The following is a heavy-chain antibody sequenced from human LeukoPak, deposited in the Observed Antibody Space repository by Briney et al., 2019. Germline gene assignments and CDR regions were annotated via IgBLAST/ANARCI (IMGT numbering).Heavy chain of an antibody. CDR1: GGSISSSSYY. CDR2: IYYSGST. Sequence: SETLSLTCTVSGGSISSSSYYWGWIRQPPGKGLEWIGSIYYSGSTYYNPSLKSRVTISVDTSKNQFSLKLSSVTAADTAVYYCARERLSSWIGYWGQGTLVTVSS. D-gene: IGHD6-13*01. V-gene: IGHV4-39*07. CDR3: ARERLSSWIGY. J-gene: IGHJ4*02.